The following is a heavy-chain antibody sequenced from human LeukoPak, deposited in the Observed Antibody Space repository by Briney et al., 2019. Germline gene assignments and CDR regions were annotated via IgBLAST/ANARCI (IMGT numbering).Heavy chain of an antibody. Sequence: GGSLRLSCAASGFTFSSYWMHWVRQAPGKGLVWVSRINSDGSSTSYADSVKGRFTISRDNAKNTLYLQMNSLRAEDTALYYCAKDKEYSGFGPILSGYYYGMDVWGKGTTVTVSS. CDR2: INSDGSST. J-gene: IGHJ6*04. V-gene: IGHV3-74*01. CDR3: AKDKEYSGFGPILSGYYYGMDV. D-gene: IGHD5-12*01. CDR1: GFTFSSYW.